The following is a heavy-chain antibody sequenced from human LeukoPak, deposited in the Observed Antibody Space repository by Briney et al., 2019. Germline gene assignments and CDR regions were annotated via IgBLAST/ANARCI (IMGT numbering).Heavy chain of an antibody. V-gene: IGHV3-74*01. CDR3: ARVAYGDYVDY. J-gene: IGHJ4*02. CDR2: ISSDGSST. Sequence: GGSLRLSCAASGFSFGSYWMHWVRQAPGKGLVWVSRISSDGSSTNYADSVKGRFTISRDNAKNTLSPQMNSLRAEDTAVYYCARVAYGDYVDYWGQGTLVTVSS. CDR1: GFSFGSYW. D-gene: IGHD4-17*01.